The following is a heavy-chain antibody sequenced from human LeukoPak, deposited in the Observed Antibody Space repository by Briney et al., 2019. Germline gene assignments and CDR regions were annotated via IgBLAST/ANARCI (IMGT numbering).Heavy chain of an antibody. Sequence: GASVEVSCKASGYTFTSYYMHWVRQAPGQGLEWMGIINPSGGSTSYAQKFQGRVTMTRDTSKNQFSLKLSSVTAADTAVYYCARVNPYSSSWYSVLPLDTINWFDPWGQGTLVTVSS. V-gene: IGHV1-46*01. CDR2: INPSGGST. CDR3: ARVNPYSSSWYSVLPLDTINWFDP. J-gene: IGHJ5*02. CDR1: GYTFTSYY. D-gene: IGHD6-13*01.